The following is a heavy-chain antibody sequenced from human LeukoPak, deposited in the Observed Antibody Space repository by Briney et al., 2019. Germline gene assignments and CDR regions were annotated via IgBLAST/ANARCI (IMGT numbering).Heavy chain of an antibody. CDR1: GGTFSSYA. V-gene: IGHV1-69*05. J-gene: IGHJ4*02. CDR3: AREGGGIAYPHYYFDY. D-gene: IGHD3-16*02. CDR2: IIPIFGTA. Sequence: ASVKVSCKASGGTFSSYAISWVRQAPGQGLEWMGGIIPIFGTANYAQKFQGRVTITTDESTSTAYMELSSLRSEDTAVYYCAREGGGIAYPHYYFDYWGQGTLVTVSS.